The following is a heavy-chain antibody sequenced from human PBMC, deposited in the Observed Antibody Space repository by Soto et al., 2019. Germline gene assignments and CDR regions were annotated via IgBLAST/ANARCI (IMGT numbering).Heavy chain of an antibody. Sequence: SVKVSCKASGGTFSSYAISWVRQAPGQGLEWMGGIIPIFGTANYAQKFQGRVTITADESTSTAYMELSSLRSEDTAVYYCARDGVVPAAINHYYYYGMDVWGQGTTVTVSS. J-gene: IGHJ6*02. CDR3: ARDGVVPAAINHYYYYGMDV. CDR2: IIPIFGTA. D-gene: IGHD2-2*02. V-gene: IGHV1-69*13. CDR1: GGTFSSYA.